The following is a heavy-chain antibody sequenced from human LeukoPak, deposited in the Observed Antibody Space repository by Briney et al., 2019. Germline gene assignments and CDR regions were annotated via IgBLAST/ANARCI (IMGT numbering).Heavy chain of an antibody. CDR3: AKDRGPTYSSSWYVDY. V-gene: IGHV3-7*01. CDR1: GFTFSSYW. CDR2: IKQDGSER. Sequence: GSLRLSCVASGFTFSSYWMSWVRQAPGKGLEWVANIKQDGSERYYVDSVKGRFTISRDDAKNSLYLQMNSLRAEDTAVYYCAKDRGPTYSSSWYVDYWGQGTLVTVSS. J-gene: IGHJ4*02. D-gene: IGHD6-13*01.